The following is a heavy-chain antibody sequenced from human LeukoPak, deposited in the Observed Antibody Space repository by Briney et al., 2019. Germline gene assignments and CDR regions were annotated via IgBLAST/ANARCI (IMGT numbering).Heavy chain of an antibody. CDR3: AKSPYNSGSWGALDL. V-gene: IGHV3-23*01. CDR2: ISGSVGST. J-gene: IGHJ3*01. Sequence: GGSLRLSCAASGFTFSSYAMSWVRQAPGKGLEWVSAISGSVGSTYYAESVKGRFTISRDNSKSTLYLQMNSLRAEDTAVYYCAKSPYNSGSWGALDLWRQETMVSVSS. D-gene: IGHD6-19*01. CDR1: GFTFSSYA.